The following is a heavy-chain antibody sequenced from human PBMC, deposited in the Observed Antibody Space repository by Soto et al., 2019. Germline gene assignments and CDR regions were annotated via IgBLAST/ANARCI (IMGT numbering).Heavy chain of an antibody. V-gene: IGHV4-39*01. CDR3: ARLSGAAVGIFDY. D-gene: IGHD6-13*01. Sequence: SETLSLTCTVSGGSINSISYYWGWIRQPPGKGLEWIGSIFSSGSSYYNPSLKSRVTISVDSSKNQFSLKLSSVTATDTAVYYCARLSGAAVGIFDYWGQGTLVTVSS. CDR1: GGSINSISYY. CDR2: IFSSGSS. J-gene: IGHJ4*02.